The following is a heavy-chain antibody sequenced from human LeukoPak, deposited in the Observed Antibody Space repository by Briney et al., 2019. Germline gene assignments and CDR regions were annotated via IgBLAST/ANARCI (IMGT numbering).Heavy chain of an antibody. CDR3: ARDVGGGQFDY. CDR1: GFTSSSYG. CDR2: IWYDVSNK. J-gene: IGHJ4*02. D-gene: IGHD1-26*01. V-gene: IGHV3-33*01. Sequence: PGRSLRPSCAASGFTSSSYGMHWVRHAPGKGLEWVAVIWYDVSNKYYADSVTGRVTISRDNSKNTLYLQMSSLRAEDTAVYYCARDVGGGQFDYWGQGTLVTVSS.